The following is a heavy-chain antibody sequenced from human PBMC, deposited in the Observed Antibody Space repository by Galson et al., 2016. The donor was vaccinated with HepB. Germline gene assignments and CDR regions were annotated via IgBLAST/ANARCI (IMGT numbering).Heavy chain of an antibody. CDR2: IVPIFGTP. J-gene: IGHJ4*02. CDR3: ARGGYCSGGSCFLDY. D-gene: IGHD2-15*01. CDR1: GGTFGSYA. V-gene: IGHV1-69*13. Sequence: SVKVSCKASGGTFGSYAISWVRQAPGRGLEWMGAIVPIFGTPIYAQNFQGRVTITADESTSTAYMELSSLRSEDTAVYYCARGGYCSGGSCFLDYWGQGTLVTVSS.